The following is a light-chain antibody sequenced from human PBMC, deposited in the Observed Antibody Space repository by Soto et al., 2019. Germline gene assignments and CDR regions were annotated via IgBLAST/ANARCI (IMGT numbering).Light chain of an antibody. CDR3: QQYASSPLT. CDR2: GAS. CDR1: QSVGRNF. V-gene: IGKV3-20*01. J-gene: IGKJ4*01. Sequence: EIVLTQSPGTLSVSPGERVALSCRASQSVGRNFLAWYQHKPGQAPRLLIRGASPRTTGIPDRFSGSGSGTDFTLTISRLEPEDFAVFYCQQYASSPLTFGGGTKVETK.